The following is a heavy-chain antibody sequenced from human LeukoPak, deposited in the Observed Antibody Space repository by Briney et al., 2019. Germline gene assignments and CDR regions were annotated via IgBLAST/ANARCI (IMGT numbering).Heavy chain of an antibody. V-gene: IGHV3-23*01. J-gene: IGHJ4*02. CDR1: GFTFSSYA. Sequence: GGSLRLSCAASGFTFSSYAMSWVRQAPGKGLEWVSGISDSGGNTYYAASVKGRFTISRDNSKTTLYLQMNSLRGEDTAVYYCAKYLPGGAVSGALDYWGQGTLVTVSS. CDR2: ISDSGGNT. CDR3: AKYLPGGAVSGALDY. D-gene: IGHD6-19*01.